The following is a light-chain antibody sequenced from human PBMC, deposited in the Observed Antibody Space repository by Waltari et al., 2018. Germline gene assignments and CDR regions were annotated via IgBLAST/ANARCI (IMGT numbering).Light chain of an antibody. J-gene: IGKJ4*01. V-gene: IGKV3-15*01. CDR3: QQLEFYPLT. CDR2: GAS. Sequence: EIVMTQSPATLSVSPGERATLSCRASQSVSSNLAWYQQKPGQAPRLLIYGASTRATGIPARFSGSGSGTEFTLTISSLQPEDFGTYYCQQLEFYPLTFGGGTRVEIK. CDR1: QSVSSN.